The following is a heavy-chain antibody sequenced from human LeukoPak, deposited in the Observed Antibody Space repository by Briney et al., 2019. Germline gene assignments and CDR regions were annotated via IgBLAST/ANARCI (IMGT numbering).Heavy chain of an antibody. D-gene: IGHD3-22*01. CDR1: GFTVTDNY. J-gene: IGHJ3*02. V-gene: IGHV3-53*01. CDR2: XXXXGDX. Sequence: PGGSLRLSCAASGFTVTDNYMNWVRQSSGKGLEWVXXXXXXGDXNYXXSVKGRFTISRDNAKNTLYLQMNSLRAEDTAVYYCAXXHYDSSGYXXXHXXDIWGQGTMVTVSS. CDR3: AXXHYDSSGYXXXHXXDI.